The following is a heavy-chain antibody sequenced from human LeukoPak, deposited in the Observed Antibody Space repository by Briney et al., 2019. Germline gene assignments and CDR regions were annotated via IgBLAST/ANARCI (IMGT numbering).Heavy chain of an antibody. CDR2: ISYDGSNK. CDR3: AILVGAIPFDY. CDR1: GFTFSSYG. D-gene: IGHD1-26*01. J-gene: IGHJ4*02. Sequence: GRSLRLSYAASGFTFSSYGMHWVRQAPGKGLEWVAVISYDGSNKYYADSVKGRSAISRDNSKNTLYLQMNSLRAEDTAVYYCAILVGAIPFDYWGQGTLVTVST. V-gene: IGHV3-30*03.